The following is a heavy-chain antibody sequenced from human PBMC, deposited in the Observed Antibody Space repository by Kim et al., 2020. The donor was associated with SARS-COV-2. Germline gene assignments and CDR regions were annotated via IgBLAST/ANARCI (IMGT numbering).Heavy chain of an antibody. D-gene: IGHD6-19*01. Sequence: STTHNPALKGRVTNSVDTSTNHYSLKLSSVTAADTAVYYCARDRVDGGIDYWGQGTLVTVSS. J-gene: IGHJ4*02. CDR2: ST. V-gene: IGHV4-61*03. CDR3: ARDRVDGGIDY.